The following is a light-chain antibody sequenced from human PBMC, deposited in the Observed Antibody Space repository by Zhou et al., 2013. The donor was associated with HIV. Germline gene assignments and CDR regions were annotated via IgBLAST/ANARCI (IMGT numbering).Light chain of an antibody. CDR1: QNINTW. CDR3: QQYSTHPIT. J-gene: IGKJ5*01. CDR2: KAT. Sequence: DIQMTQSPSTLSASVGDRVTITCRASQNINTWLAWYQQKPGAAPKLLMQKATSLEGDVLSRFSGSGSGTQFNLTVSRLQSDDSATYYCQQYSTHPITFGQGTRLEI. V-gene: IGKV1-5*03.